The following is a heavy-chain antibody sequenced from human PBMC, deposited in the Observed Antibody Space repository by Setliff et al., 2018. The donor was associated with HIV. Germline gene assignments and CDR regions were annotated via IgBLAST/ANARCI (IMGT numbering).Heavy chain of an antibody. Sequence: PGGSLRLSCATSGFTFSSHVMGWVRQAPGKGLEWVAVISYDGSNKYYADSVKGRFTISRDNSKNTLYLQMNSLRAEDTAVYYCARSVIGYYYYGMDVWGQGTLVTVSS. CDR3: ARSVIGYYYYGMDV. CDR1: GFTFSSHV. CDR2: ISYDGSNK. V-gene: IGHV3-30*17. J-gene: IGHJ6*02. D-gene: IGHD3-10*01.